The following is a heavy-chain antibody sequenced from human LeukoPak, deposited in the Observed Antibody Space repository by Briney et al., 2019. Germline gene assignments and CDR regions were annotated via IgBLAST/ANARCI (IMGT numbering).Heavy chain of an antibody. J-gene: IGHJ4*02. CDR2: INGDGSST. Sequence: QAGGSLRLSCAASGFTFSDYYMSWVRQAPGKGLVWVSRINGDGSSTTYADSVKGRFTISRDNAANTLYLQMNSLRVEDTAVYYCARLGPASSGWPESFDYWGQGTLVTVSS. CDR3: ARLGPASSGWPESFDY. V-gene: IGHV3-74*01. CDR1: GFTFSDYY. D-gene: IGHD6-19*01.